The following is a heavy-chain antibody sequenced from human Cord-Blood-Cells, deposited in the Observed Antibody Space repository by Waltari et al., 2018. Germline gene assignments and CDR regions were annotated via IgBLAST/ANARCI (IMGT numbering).Heavy chain of an antibody. CDR2: ISGSGCST. D-gene: IGHD2-2*01. V-gene: IGHV3-23*01. CDR3: AKESRGYCSSTSCYFDY. Sequence: EVQLLESGGGLVQPGGSLRLSCAASGFTFSSYAMSWVRQAPGKGLEWVSAISGSGCSTYYADSVKGRFTISRDNSKNTLYLQMNSLRAEDTAVYYCAKESRGYCSSTSCYFDYWGQGTLVTVSS. J-gene: IGHJ4*02. CDR1: GFTFSSYA.